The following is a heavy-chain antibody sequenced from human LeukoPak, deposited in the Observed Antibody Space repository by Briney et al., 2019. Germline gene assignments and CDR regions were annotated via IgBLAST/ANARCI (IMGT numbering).Heavy chain of an antibody. J-gene: IGHJ4*02. D-gene: IGHD4-11*01. CDR3: AKRTYYDYSSSDY. CDR1: GFTFSSYG. V-gene: IGHV3-30*02. CDR2: IRYDGSSK. Sequence: GGSLRLSCAASGFTFSSYGMHWVRQAPGKGLEWVAFIRYDGSSKYYADSVKGRFTISRDNSKNTLYLQMNSLRAEDTAVYYCAKRTYYDYSSSDYWGQGTLVTVSS.